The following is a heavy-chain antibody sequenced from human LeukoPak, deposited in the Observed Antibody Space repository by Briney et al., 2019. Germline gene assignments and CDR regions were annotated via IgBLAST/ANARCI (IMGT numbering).Heavy chain of an antibody. CDR3: ARDSGGPYYYYYYMDV. J-gene: IGHJ6*03. V-gene: IGHV1-69*06. CDR2: IIPISGTI. Sequence: SVKVSCTASGGTFSSYAINWVRQAPGQGPEWMGSIIPISGTINYAQKFQGRVTITADKSTSTAYMELSSLKSEDTAVYYCARDSGGPYYYYYYMDVWGKGTTITVPS. CDR1: GGTFSSYA. D-gene: IGHD2-15*01.